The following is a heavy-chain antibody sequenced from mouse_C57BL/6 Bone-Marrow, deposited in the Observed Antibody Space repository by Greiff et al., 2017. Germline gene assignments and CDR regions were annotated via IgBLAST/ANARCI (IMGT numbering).Heavy chain of an antibody. Sequence: QVQLQQPGAELVKPGAPVTMSCKASGYTFTSYWITWVKQRPGQGLEWIGDIYPGSGSTNYNEKFKSKATLTVDTSSSTAYMQLSSLTSEDSAVYYCARSTGTCYYFDYWCEGTTPTVSS. CDR2: IYPGSGST. CDR3: ARSTGTCYYFDY. J-gene: IGHJ2*01. V-gene: IGHV1-55*01. CDR1: GYTFTSYW. D-gene: IGHD4-1*01.